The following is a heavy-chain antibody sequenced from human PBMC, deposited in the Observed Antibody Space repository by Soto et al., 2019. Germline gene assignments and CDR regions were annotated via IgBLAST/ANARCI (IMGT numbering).Heavy chain of an antibody. CDR2: IYYSGST. V-gene: IGHV4-31*03. J-gene: IGHJ4*02. CDR3: ARDRHGYLDY. CDR1: CGYSISGGYY. Sequence: SEILSVSCTVSCGYSISGGYYWSWIRQHPGKGLEWIGYIYYSGSTYYNPSLKSRVTISVDTSKNQFSLKLSSVTAADTAVYYCARDRHGYLDYWGQGTLVTVSS.